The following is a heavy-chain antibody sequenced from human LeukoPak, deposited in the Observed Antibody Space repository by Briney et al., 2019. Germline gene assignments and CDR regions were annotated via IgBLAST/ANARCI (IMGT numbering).Heavy chain of an antibody. CDR1: GFTFSDYY. Sequence: GGSLRLSCAASGFTFSDYYMSWIRQAPGKGLEWVSYISSSGSTIYYADSVKGRFTISRDNAKNSLYLQMNSLRAEDTAVYYCATDARYCSSTSCYGYWGQGTLVTVSS. V-gene: IGHV3-11*01. D-gene: IGHD2-2*01. J-gene: IGHJ4*02. CDR2: ISSSGSTI. CDR3: ATDARYCSSTSCYGY.